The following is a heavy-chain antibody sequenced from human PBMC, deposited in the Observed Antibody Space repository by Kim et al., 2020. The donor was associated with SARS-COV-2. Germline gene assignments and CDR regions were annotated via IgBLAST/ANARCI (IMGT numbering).Heavy chain of an antibody. CDR1: GFTFSSYS. CDR2: ISSSSSYI. J-gene: IGHJ4*02. V-gene: IGHV3-21*01. D-gene: IGHD6-13*01. CDR3: ARAYSSSWYFDY. Sequence: GGSLRLSCAASGFTFSSYSMNWVRQAPGKGLEWVSSISSSSSYIYYADSVKGRFTISRDNAKNSLYLQMNSLRAEDTAVYYCARAYSSSWYFDYWGQGTLVTVSS.